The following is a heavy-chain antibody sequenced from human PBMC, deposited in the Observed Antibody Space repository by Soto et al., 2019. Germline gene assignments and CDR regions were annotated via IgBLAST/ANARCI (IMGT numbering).Heavy chain of an antibody. D-gene: IGHD5-12*01. Sequence: GGSLRLSCAASGFTLSSSWMHWVRQAPGKGLVWVSRINSDGSRTNYADSVKGRFTISRDNAKNTLYLQMNSLRAEDTAVYYCTRVTYTGYLGYWGKVTLITFAS. CDR2: INSDGSRT. CDR3: TRVTYTGYLGY. V-gene: IGHV3-74*01. CDR1: GFTLSSSW. J-gene: IGHJ4*02.